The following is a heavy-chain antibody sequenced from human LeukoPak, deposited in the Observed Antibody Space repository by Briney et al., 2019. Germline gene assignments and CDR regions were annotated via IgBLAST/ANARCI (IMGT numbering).Heavy chain of an antibody. D-gene: IGHD1-20*01. Sequence: ASVKVSCKASGGTFSSYGISWVRQAPGQGLEWMGRISPIFEMANYAQKFQGRVTITADKSTSTAYMELSSLRSEDSAIYYCAREFKQSNWNDGHWFDPWGQGTLVTVSS. V-gene: IGHV1-69*04. CDR1: GGTFSSYG. CDR2: ISPIFEMA. J-gene: IGHJ5*02. CDR3: AREFKQSNWNDGHWFDP.